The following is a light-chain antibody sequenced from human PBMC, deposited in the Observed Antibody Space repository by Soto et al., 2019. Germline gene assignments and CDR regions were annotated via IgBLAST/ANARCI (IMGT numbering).Light chain of an antibody. CDR3: SSYAGSDIFV. J-gene: IGLJ2*01. Sequence: QSALTQPPSASGSPGQSLTISCTGTSSDVGGYNYVFWYQQHPGKAPKLMIYEVNKRPSGVPDRFSGSKSGNTASLTVSGLQAEDEADYYWSSYAGSDIFVFGGGTKLTVL. CDR2: EVN. CDR1: SSDVGGYNY. V-gene: IGLV2-8*01.